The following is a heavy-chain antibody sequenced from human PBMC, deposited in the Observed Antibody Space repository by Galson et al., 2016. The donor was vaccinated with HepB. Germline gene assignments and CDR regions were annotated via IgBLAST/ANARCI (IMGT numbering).Heavy chain of an antibody. J-gene: IGHJ6*02. CDR3: TRDFAYRTICGLVGLSLGLDV. V-gene: IGHV3-30*04. Sequence: SLRLSCAASGFTFSNYLFHWVRQAPGKGLEWVAGISYDGSNKYYADSVKGRFTISRGNSENSPYLQMDSLRADDSAVYYCTRDFAYRTICGLVGLSLGLDVWGQGTSVTVSS. D-gene: IGHD3-3*01. CDR1: GFTFSNYL. CDR2: ISYDGSNK.